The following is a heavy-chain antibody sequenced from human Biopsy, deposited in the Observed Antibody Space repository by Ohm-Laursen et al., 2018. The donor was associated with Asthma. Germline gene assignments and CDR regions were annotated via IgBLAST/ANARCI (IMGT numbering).Heavy chain of an antibody. V-gene: IGHV3-53*01. J-gene: IGHJ4*02. CDR2: IYSGGTS. D-gene: IGHD3-22*01. CDR1: GFAVSRDY. Sequence: SLRLPCSASGFAVSRDYMLWVRQAPGKGLEWVSVIYSGGTSHTADSVRGRFTISRDYSKNTLYLQMHSLRAEDTAVYYCARGDSSNWSHYYFDYWGQGTLVTVSS. CDR3: ARGDSSNWSHYYFDY.